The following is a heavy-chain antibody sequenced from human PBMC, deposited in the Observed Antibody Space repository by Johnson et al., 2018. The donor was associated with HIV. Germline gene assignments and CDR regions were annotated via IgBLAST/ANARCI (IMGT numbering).Heavy chain of an antibody. Sequence: VQLVESGGGVIRPGGSLRLSCAASGFTFSSYAMHWVRQAPGKGLEWVAVISYDGSNKYYADSVKGRFTISRDNSGNTLYLQMNSLRAEDTAVYYCATSTASDAFDIWGQGTMVTVSS. CDR2: ISYDGSNK. D-gene: IGHD1-1*01. CDR3: ATSTASDAFDI. V-gene: IGHV3-30*04. CDR1: GFTFSSYA. J-gene: IGHJ3*02.